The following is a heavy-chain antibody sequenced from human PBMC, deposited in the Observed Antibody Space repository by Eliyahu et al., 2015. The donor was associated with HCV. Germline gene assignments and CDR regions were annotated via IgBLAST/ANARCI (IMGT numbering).Heavy chain of an antibody. CDR1: GGSISSRSYY. CDR2: GYYSGST. D-gene: IGHD5-24*01. CDR3: ARQSLQSASDF. Sequence: QVHLQESGPVLVKPSETLSLTCSVSGGSISSRSYYWGWTRQSPGKGLEWIGNGYYSGSTDYSPSLKSRVTISVDTSKNHFSLRLNSVTAADTAVYYCARQSLQSASDFWGQGILVTVSS. V-gene: IGHV4-39*01. J-gene: IGHJ4*02.